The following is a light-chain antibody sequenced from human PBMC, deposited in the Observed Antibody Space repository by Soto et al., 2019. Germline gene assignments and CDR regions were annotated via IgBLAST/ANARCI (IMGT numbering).Light chain of an antibody. CDR2: DVS. Sequence: QSALTQPASVSGSPGQSITISCTGSSGDIGDYKYVSWYKQHPGKAPKLMIYDVSNRPSGVSNRFSASKSGNTASLTISGIQAEDEAEYYCSSYTSTNFVIFGGGTKLTVL. V-gene: IGLV2-14*01. CDR3: SSYTSTNFVI. J-gene: IGLJ2*01. CDR1: SGDIGDYKY.